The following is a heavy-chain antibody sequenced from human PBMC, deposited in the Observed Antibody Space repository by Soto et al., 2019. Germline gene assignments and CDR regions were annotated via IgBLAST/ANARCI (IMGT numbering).Heavy chain of an antibody. CDR1: GASITSNY. D-gene: IGHD3-9*01. J-gene: IGHJ1*01. CDR2: IYYSGVT. V-gene: IGHV4-59*01. Sequence: SETLSLTCSVSGASITSNYWTWIRQPPGEGLEWIGNIYYSGVTNYNPSLKSRVTISVDTSNNQFSLKLSSVTAADTAVYYCATWEGGDVLRFFDWFFWGRGTPVTVSS. CDR3: ATWEGGDVLRFFDWFF.